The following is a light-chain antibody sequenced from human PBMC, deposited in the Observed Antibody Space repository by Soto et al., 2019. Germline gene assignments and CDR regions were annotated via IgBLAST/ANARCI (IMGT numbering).Light chain of an antibody. J-gene: IGKJ5*01. CDR1: QSVSSTY. Sequence: ELVLTQSPGTLSLSPGERATLSCRASQSVSSTYLAWYQQRRGQAPRLLIYSASSRATGIPDRFSGSGSGTDFTLTVSRLEPEDFAVYFCQQYGSSPVTFGQGTRLEIK. CDR2: SAS. V-gene: IGKV3-20*01. CDR3: QQYGSSPVT.